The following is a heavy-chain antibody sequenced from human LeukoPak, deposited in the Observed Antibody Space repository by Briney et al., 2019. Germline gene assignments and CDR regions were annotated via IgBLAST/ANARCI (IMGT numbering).Heavy chain of an antibody. D-gene: IGHD6-13*01. J-gene: IGHJ5*02. V-gene: IGHV1-8*01. Sequence: ASVKVSCKASGYTFTSYDINWVRQATGQGLEWMGWMNPNSGSTGYAQKFQGRVTMTRNTSISTAYMELSSLRSEDTAVYYCAIAAAGSWWFDPWGQGTLVTVSS. CDR3: AIAAAGSWWFDP. CDR2: MNPNSGST. CDR1: GYTFTSYD.